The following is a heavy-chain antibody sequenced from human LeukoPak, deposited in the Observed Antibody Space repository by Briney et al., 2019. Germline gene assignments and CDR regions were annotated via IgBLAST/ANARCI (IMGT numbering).Heavy chain of an antibody. D-gene: IGHD5-18*01. Sequence: PGGSLRLSCAASGFTVSSNYMSWVRQAPGKGLEYVSVIYSGGSTYYADSVKGRFTISRDNSKNTLYLQMNSLRAEDTAVYYCAGRGYSYGYEDDYWGQGTLVTVSS. CDR1: GFTVSSNY. CDR2: IYSGGST. V-gene: IGHV3-53*01. J-gene: IGHJ4*02. CDR3: AGRGYSYGYEDDY.